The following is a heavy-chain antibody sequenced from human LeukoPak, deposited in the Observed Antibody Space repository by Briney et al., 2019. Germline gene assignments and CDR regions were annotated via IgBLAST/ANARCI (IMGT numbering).Heavy chain of an antibody. CDR2: FDPEDGET. D-gene: IGHD3-10*01. CDR3: ATDPPGFAVDV. V-gene: IGHV1-24*01. Sequence: ASVKVSCKVSGYTLTELSMHWVRQVPGKGLEWMGGFDPEDGETIYAQKFQGRVTMTEGTSTDTAYMELSSLRSEDTAVYYCATDPPGFAVDVWGQGTTVTVSS. CDR1: GYTLTELS. J-gene: IGHJ6*02.